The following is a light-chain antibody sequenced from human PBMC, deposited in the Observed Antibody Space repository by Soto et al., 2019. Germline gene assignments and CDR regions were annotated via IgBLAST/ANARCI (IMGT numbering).Light chain of an antibody. Sequence: QSVLTQPPSASGTPGQRVTISCSGGSSNIGSNYVYWYQQLPGTAPKLLIYTDNQRPSGVPDRFSESKTGTLASLAITGLRSEDEADYYCAAWDDSLSGRVFGGGTQLTVL. CDR2: TDN. CDR3: AAWDDSLSGRV. V-gene: IGLV1-47*02. J-gene: IGLJ3*02. CDR1: SSNIGSNY.